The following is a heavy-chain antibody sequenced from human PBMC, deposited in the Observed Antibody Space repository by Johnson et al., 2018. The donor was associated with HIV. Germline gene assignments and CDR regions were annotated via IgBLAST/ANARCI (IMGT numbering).Heavy chain of an antibody. CDR3: TTDLIRRYYGSGLRDAFDI. V-gene: IGHV3-7*03. J-gene: IGHJ3*02. Sequence: EVQLVESGGGVVQPGRSLRLSCEASGFTFSSYAMHWVRQAPGKGLEWVSYIKQDGSEKYYVDSVKGRFTISRDNAKNSLYLQMNSLKTEDTAVYYCTTDLIRRYYGSGLRDAFDIWGQGTMVTVSS. D-gene: IGHD3-10*01. CDR1: GFTFSSYA. CDR2: IKQDGSEK.